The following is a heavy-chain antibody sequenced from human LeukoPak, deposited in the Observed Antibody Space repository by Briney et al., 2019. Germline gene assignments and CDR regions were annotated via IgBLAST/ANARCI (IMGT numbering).Heavy chain of an antibody. D-gene: IGHD5-12*01. V-gene: IGHV3-21*01. J-gene: IGHJ4*02. CDR3: ARDRAGHQVDSH. CDR2: ISSTSSYI. CDR1: GFTFSSYT. Sequence: GGSLRLSCAASGFTFSSYTMNWVRQAPGKGLEWVSSISSTSSYIYYADSVKGRFTISRDNARNSLYLQMNSLKPEDTALYYCARDRAGHQVDSHWGQGTLAIVSS.